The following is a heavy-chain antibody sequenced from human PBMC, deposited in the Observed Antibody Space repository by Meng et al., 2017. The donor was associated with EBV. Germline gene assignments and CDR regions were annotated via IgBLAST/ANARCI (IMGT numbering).Heavy chain of an antibody. CDR2: INHSGST. V-gene: IGHV4-34*01. CDR3: ARGGGNRGGIVGATYRLNWFDP. CDR1: XGSFSGYY. Sequence: QVQLQPWGAGLLKPSXXXXLXXXVYXGSFSGYYWSWIRQPPGKGLEWIGEINHSGSTNYNPSLKSRVTISVDTSKNQFALKLSSVTAADTAVYYCARGGGNRGGIVGATYRLNWFDPWGQGTLVTVSS. D-gene: IGHD1-26*01. J-gene: IGHJ5*02.